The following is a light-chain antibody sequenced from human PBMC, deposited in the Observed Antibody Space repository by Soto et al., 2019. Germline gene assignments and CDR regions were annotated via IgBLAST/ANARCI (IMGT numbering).Light chain of an antibody. J-gene: IGKJ4*01. CDR3: QQYNTYPLT. Sequence: DIQMTQSPSTLSASVGDRVTITCRASQSISNGLAWYQQKPGKAPNLLIYKASSLESGVPSRFSGSGSGTEFTLTISSLQTDDFATYYCQQYNTYPLTFGGGTKVEIK. CDR2: KAS. V-gene: IGKV1-5*03. CDR1: QSISNG.